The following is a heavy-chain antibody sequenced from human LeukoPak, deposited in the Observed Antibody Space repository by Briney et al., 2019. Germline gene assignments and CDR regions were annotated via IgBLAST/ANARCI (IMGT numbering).Heavy chain of an antibody. Sequence: GGSLRLSCAASGFTFSSYGMHWVRQAPGKGLEWVAFIRYDGSNKYYADSVKGRFTISRDNSKNTLYLQMNSLRAEGTAVYYYAKDLAVRGVGSDPWGQGTLVTVSS. D-gene: IGHD3-10*01. J-gene: IGHJ5*02. CDR2: IRYDGSNK. CDR1: GFTFSSYG. CDR3: AKDLAVRGVGSDP. V-gene: IGHV3-30*02.